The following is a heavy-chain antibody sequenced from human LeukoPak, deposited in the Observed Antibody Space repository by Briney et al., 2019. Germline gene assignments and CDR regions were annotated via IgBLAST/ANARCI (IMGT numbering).Heavy chain of an antibody. CDR3: AKGGSNYDLWSGHAGDY. J-gene: IGHJ4*02. D-gene: IGHD3-3*01. CDR1: EFTFRSYA. Sequence: GGSLRLSCAASEFTFRSYAMSWVRQAPGKGLEWVSTISDSGDTAYHADSVKGRFTISRDNSKNTLYLQMNRLRAEDTGVYYCAKGGSNYDLWSGHAGDYWGQGTLVTVSS. V-gene: IGHV3-23*01. CDR2: ISDSGDTA.